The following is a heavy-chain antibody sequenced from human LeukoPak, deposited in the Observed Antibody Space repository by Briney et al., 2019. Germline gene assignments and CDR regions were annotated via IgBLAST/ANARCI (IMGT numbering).Heavy chain of an antibody. CDR3: ARVRTGLYSPFFDY. D-gene: IGHD1-1*01. CDR2: ISFDGNKK. V-gene: IGHV3-30-3*01. CDR1: GFTFTGYA. J-gene: IGHJ4*02. Sequence: GRSLRLSCAASGFTFTGYAMHWVRQAPGKGLEWVAVISFDGNKKFYADSVKGRFTISRDNSKNTLYLEMSSLRAEDTAVYYCARVRTGLYSPFFDYWGQGTLVTVSS.